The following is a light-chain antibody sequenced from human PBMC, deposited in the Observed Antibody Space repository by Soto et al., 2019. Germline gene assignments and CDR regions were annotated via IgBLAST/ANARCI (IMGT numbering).Light chain of an antibody. CDR3: QQYNNWPLT. CDR1: QRFSSN. CDR2: GAS. J-gene: IGKJ4*01. Sequence: EIVMTQSPATLSVSPGERATLSCRASQRFSSNLAWYQQKPGQAPRLLIYGASTRATGIPARFSGSGSGTEFTLTISSLQSEDFAVYYCQQYNNWPLTFGGGTKVEIK. V-gene: IGKV3-15*01.